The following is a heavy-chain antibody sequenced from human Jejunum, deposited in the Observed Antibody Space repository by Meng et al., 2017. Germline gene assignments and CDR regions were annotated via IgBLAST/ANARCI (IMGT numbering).Heavy chain of an antibody. J-gene: IGHJ4*02. CDR2: ISYDGSNK. D-gene: IGHD3-22*01. V-gene: IGHV3-30*04. CDR3: ARDHYDRSGYLFDY. CDR1: GFTFSSHA. Sequence: GGSLRLSCAASGFTFSSHAMHWVRQAPGKGLEWVAVISYDGSNKYYTDSVKGRFTISRDNSKNTLFLQMNSLRAEDTAVYYCARDHYDRSGYLFDYWGQGTQVTVSS.